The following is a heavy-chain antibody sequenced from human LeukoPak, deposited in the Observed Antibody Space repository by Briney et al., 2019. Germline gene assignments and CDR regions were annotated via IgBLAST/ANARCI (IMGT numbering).Heavy chain of an antibody. V-gene: IGHV3-48*03. J-gene: IGHJ5*02. D-gene: IGHD2-8*02. CDR3: ARDTGGRGWFDP. Sequence: PGGSLGLSCAASGFTFSSYEMNRVRQAPGKGLEWVSYISSSGSTIYYADSVKGRFTISRDNAKNSLYLQMNSLRAEDTAVYYCARDTGGRGWFDPWGQGTLVTVSS. CDR1: GFTFSSYE. CDR2: ISSSGSTI.